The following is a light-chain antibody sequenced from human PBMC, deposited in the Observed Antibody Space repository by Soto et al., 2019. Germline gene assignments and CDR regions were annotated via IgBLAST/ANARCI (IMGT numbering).Light chain of an antibody. CDR2: GAS. J-gene: IGKJ1*01. Sequence: EIVLTQSPGTLSLSPGERATVFCRASQGVDSSYLAWFQQKPGQAPRLLIYGASRRATGVPDRFGGSGSGTDFTLTITRLEPEDFAVYYCHQYDSSSWTFGQGTKVEI. V-gene: IGKV3-20*01. CDR1: QGVDSSY. CDR3: HQYDSSSWT.